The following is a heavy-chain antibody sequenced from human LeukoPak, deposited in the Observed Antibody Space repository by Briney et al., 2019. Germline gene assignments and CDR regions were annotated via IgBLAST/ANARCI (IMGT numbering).Heavy chain of an antibody. CDR3: ARLLPSIGWFGY. V-gene: IGHV4-34*01. CDR2: INHSGST. D-gene: IGHD6-19*01. J-gene: IGHJ4*02. CDR1: GGSFSGYY. Sequence: PSETLSLTCAVYGGSFSGYYWSWIRQPPGKGLEWIGEINHSGSTNYNPSLKSRVTISVDTSKSQFSLKLSSVTAADTAVYYCARLLPSIGWFGYWGQGTLVTVSS.